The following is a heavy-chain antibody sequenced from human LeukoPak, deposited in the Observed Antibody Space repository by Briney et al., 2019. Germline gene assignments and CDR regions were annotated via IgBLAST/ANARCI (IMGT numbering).Heavy chain of an antibody. J-gene: IGHJ4*02. D-gene: IGHD3-10*01. CDR1: GGTFSSYA. Sequence: SVKVSCKASGGTFSSYAISWVRQAPGQGLEWMGGIIPIFGTANYAQKFQGRVTITADESTSTAYMELSSLRSEDTAVYYCARGVYGSRTIRHFDYWGQGTLVTVSS. V-gene: IGHV1-69*13. CDR3: ARGVYGSRTIRHFDY. CDR2: IIPIFGTA.